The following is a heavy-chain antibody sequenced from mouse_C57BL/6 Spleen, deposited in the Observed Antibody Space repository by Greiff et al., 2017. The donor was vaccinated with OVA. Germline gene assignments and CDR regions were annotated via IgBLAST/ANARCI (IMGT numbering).Heavy chain of an antibody. CDR3: ARPHYGSSYAMDY. D-gene: IGHD1-1*01. J-gene: IGHJ4*01. Sequence: EVQLQQSGGGLVKPGGSLKLSCAASGFTFSDYGMHWVRQAPEKGLEWVAYISSGSSTIYYADTVKGRFTISRDNAKNTLFLQMTSLRSEDTAMYYCARPHYGSSYAMDYWGQGTSVTVSS. CDR1: GFTFSDYG. CDR2: ISSGSSTI. V-gene: IGHV5-17*01.